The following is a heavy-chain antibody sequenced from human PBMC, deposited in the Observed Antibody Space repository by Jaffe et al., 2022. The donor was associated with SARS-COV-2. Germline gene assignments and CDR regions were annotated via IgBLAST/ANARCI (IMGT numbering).Heavy chain of an antibody. CDR2: ISDSGST. J-gene: IGHJ4*02. CDR3: ARGFDY. CDR1: GGSISSYY. V-gene: IGHV4-59*01. Sequence: QVQLQESGPGLVKPSETLSLTCTVSGGSISSYYWSWIRQPPGKGLEWIGYISDSGSTNYNPSLKSRVTISVDTSKNQFSLRLTSVTAADTAVYYCARGFDYWGQGTLVTVSS.